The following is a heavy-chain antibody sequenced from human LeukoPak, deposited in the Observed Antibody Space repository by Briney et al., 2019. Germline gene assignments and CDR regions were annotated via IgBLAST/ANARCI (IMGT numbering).Heavy chain of an antibody. CDR3: ARETRAARPFDY. V-gene: IGHV4-61*02. Sequence: SETLSVTCTVSGGSVSSSSYYWSWLRQPAGKGLEWIGSIFTSGSTNYNPSLKSRVTISVDTSKNHFSLKLSSVTAADTAVYYCARETRAARPFDYWGQGTLVTVSS. CDR1: GGSVSSSSYY. CDR2: IFTSGST. J-gene: IGHJ4*02. D-gene: IGHD2-15*01.